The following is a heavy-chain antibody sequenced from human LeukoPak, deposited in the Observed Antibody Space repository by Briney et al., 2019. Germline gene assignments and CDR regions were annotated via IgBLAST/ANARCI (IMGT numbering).Heavy chain of an antibody. Sequence: LRLSCAASDLTLISYAMSGIGPCPGTGLEGMADISYDGSKKYYADSVKGRFTISRDNSKNKVDIQMYSLRAEDTAVYSCANGRSVVSGASEFARWGQGPLVTVSA. D-gene: IGHD5/OR15-5a*01. CDR2: ISYDGSKK. V-gene: IGHV3-30*18. J-gene: IGHJ4*02. CDR1: DLTLISYA. CDR3: ANGRSVVSGASEFAR.